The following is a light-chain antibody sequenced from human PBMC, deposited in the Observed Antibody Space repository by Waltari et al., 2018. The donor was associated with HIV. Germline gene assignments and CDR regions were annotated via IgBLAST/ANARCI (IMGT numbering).Light chain of an antibody. V-gene: IGLV2-23*02. CDR2: EVS. Sequence: QSALTQPASVSGSPGQSITISCTGTSSDVGSYNLVSWYQQHPGKAPKLMIYEVSKRPSGVSNRFPGSKSGNTASLTISGLQAEDEADYYCCSYAGSRRVFGGGTKLTVL. CDR3: CSYAGSRRV. J-gene: IGLJ3*02. CDR1: SSDVGSYNL.